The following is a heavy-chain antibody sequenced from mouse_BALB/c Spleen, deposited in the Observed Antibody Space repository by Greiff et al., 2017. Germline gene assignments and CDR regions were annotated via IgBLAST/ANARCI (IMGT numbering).Heavy chain of an antibody. D-gene: IGHD4-1*01. V-gene: IGHV5-12-2*01. J-gene: IGHJ4*01. CDR2: ISNGGGST. CDR1: GFTFSSYA. Sequence: EVQGVESGGGLVKPGGSLKLSCAASGFTFSSYAMSWVRQTPEKRLEWVASISNGGGSTYYPDTVKGRFTISRDNAKNTLYLQMSSLKSEDTAMYYCAKTGDAMDYWGQGTSVTVSS. CDR3: AKTGDAMDY.